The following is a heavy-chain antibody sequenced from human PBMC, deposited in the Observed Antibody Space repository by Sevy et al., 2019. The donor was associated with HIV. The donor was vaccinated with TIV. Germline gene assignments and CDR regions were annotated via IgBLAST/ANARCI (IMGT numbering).Heavy chain of an antibody. Sequence: GGSLRLSCEVSGFNFRSYWMSWVRQAPGKGLEWVANIKHDGSEQYYLDSVKGRFIVSRDNGKNSLYLQMTSLRVDDAAVYYCARERQEEDKSGAKFDYWGRGTLVTVSS. J-gene: IGHJ4*02. CDR2: IKHDGSEQ. CDR1: GFNFRSYW. D-gene: IGHD3-10*01. CDR3: ARERQEEDKSGAKFDY. V-gene: IGHV3-7*01.